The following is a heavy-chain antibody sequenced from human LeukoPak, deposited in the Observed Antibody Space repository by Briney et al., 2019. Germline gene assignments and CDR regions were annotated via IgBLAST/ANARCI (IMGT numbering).Heavy chain of an antibody. D-gene: IGHD3-22*01. CDR1: GGTFSSYA. CDR2: IIPIFGTA. V-gene: IGHV1-69*13. CDR3: ASTPLENDSSGCRFDP. Sequence: SVKVSCKASGGTFSSYAISWVRQAPGQGLEWMGGIIPIFGTANYAQKFQGRVTITADESTSTAYMELSSLRSEDTAVYYCASTPLENDSSGCRFDPWGQGTLVTVSS. J-gene: IGHJ5*02.